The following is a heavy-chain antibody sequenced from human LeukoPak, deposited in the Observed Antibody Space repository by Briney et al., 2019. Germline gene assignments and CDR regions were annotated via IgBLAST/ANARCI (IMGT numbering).Heavy chain of an antibody. Sequence: SETLSLTCTVSGGSVSSGSYYWSWIRQPPGKGLEWIGYIYYSGSTNYNPSLKSRVTISVDTSKSQFSLRLISVTAADTAVYYCARGARNPDAGGQGTLVTVSS. CDR3: ARGARNPDA. CDR2: IYYSGST. CDR1: GGSVSSGSYY. J-gene: IGHJ5*02. V-gene: IGHV4-61*01.